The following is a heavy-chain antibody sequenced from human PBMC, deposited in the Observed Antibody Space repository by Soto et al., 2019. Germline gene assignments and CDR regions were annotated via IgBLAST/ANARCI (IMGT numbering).Heavy chain of an antibody. D-gene: IGHD3-10*01. J-gene: IGHJ4*02. Sequence: QVQLQQWGAGLLKPSETLSLTCAVYGGSFSGYYWRWIRQPPGKGLEWIGEINQSGSTNYNPSLQSRATISVDTSNNQFSLKLSSVNAADTAVYYCASVPLWFGELYYFDYWGQGTLVTVSS. CDR1: GGSFSGYY. V-gene: IGHV4-34*01. CDR3: ASVPLWFGELYYFDY. CDR2: INQSGST.